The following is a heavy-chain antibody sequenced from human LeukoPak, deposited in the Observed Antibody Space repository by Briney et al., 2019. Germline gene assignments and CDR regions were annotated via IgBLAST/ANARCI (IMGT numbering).Heavy chain of an antibody. J-gene: IGHJ4*02. CDR3: ARERPLFFDSSGHHDY. CDR2: INPSGGST. D-gene: IGHD3-22*01. V-gene: IGHV1-46*01. Sequence: GASVKVSCKASGYTFTGYYMHWVRQAPGQGLEWMGIINPSGGSTSYAQKFQGRVTMTRDTSTSTVYMELSSLRSEDTAVYYCARERPLFFDSSGHHDYWGQGTLVTVSS. CDR1: GYTFTGYY.